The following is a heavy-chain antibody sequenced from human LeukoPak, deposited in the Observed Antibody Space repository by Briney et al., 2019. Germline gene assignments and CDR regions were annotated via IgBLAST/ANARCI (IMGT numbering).Heavy chain of an antibody. CDR2: ISSGGGST. V-gene: IGHV3-23*01. D-gene: IGHD3-16*01. CDR3: AKEKMGGPSWYFDR. Sequence: PGGSLRLSCVASGFSFSDNDMSWVRQAPGKGLEWGSGISSGGGSTYYADPMKGRFTISRDSSQSTLYLQMNNLRGDDTAVYYCAKEKMGGPSWYFDRWGRGTLVTVSS. J-gene: IGHJ2*01. CDR1: GFSFSDND.